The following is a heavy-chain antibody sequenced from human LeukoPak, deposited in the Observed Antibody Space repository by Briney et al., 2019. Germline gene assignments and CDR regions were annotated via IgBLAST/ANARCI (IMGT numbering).Heavy chain of an antibody. CDR3: AKVVPSAHDFDY. D-gene: IGHD3-10*02. V-gene: IGHV3-23*01. J-gene: IGHJ4*02. Sequence: GGSLRLSCAVSGFTFSDYYMNWIRQAPGKGLEWVSAISGSGGSTYYADSVKGRFTISRDNSKNTLYLQMNSLRAEDTAVYYCAKVVPSAHDFDYWGQGTLVTVSS. CDR1: GFTFSDYY. CDR2: ISGSGGST.